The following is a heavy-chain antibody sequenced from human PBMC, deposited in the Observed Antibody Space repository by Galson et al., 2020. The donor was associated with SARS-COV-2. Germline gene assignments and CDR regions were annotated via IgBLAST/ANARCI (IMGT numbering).Heavy chain of an antibody. CDR3: AKVYASYYYGMDV. Sequence: GESLKISCAASGFTFSSYGMHWVRQAPGKGLEWVAVISYDGSNKYYADSVKGRFTISRDNSKNTLYLQMNSLRAEDTAVYHCAKVYASYYYGMDVWGKGTTVTVSS. J-gene: IGHJ6*04. CDR2: ISYDGSNK. CDR1: GFTFSSYG. D-gene: IGHD3-16*01. V-gene: IGHV3-30*18.